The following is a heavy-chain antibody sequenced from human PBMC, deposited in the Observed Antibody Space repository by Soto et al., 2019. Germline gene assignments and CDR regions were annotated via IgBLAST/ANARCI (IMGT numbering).Heavy chain of an antibody. CDR2: SWSDGTFQ. V-gene: IGHV3-33*01. Sequence: QVQLVESGGGVVQPGRSLTLSFEASGFTFSPYHIHWVRQAPGKGLEWVALSWSDGTFQYYAHSVKGLFSISRDNSKNMVHRQMNSLIDEDTALYYCATEKYGVAVFEILGQGTMGIVSS. D-gene: IGHD4-17*01. CDR3: ATEKYGVAVFEI. J-gene: IGHJ3*02. CDR1: GFTFSPYH.